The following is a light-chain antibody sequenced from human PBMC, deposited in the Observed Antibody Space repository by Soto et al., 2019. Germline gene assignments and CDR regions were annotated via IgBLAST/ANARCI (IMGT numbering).Light chain of an antibody. CDR2: EAS. CDR3: QQSYSTPRT. CDR1: QTISSW. Sequence: IRMTQSPSSCSAATGDRVTITCRASQTISSWLAWYRQKPGKAPKLLIYEASTLQSGVPSRFSGSGSGTDFTLTISSLQPEDFATYYCQQSYSTPRTFGPGTKVDIK. J-gene: IGKJ1*01. V-gene: IGKV1-39*01.